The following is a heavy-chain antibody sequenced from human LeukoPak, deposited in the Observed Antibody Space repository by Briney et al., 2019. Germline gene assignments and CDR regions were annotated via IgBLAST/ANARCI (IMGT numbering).Heavy chain of an antibody. CDR1: GGSISGSSYY. Sequence: SETLSLTCTVSGGSISGSSYYWGWIRQPPGKGLEWIGTIYYSGGTYYNPSLESRVTISVDTSKNQFSLKLSSVTAADTAVYYCAGRFLEWLLDYWGQGTLVTVSS. CDR2: IYYSGGT. D-gene: IGHD3-3*01. V-gene: IGHV4-39*01. J-gene: IGHJ4*02. CDR3: AGRFLEWLLDY.